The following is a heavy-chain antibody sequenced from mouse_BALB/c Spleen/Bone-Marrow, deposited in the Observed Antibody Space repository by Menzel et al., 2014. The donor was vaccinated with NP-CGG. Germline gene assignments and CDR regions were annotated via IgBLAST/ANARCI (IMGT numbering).Heavy chain of an antibody. CDR3: TRKGALITHYYAMDY. J-gene: IGHJ4*01. Sequence: EVKLQESGGGLVQPGGSRKLSCAASGFTFSSFGMHWVRQAPEKGLEWVAYISSGSSTIYYADTVKGRFTISRDNPKNTLFLQMTSLRSEDTAMYYCTRKGALITHYYAMDYWGQGTSGTVAA. CDR1: GFTFSSFG. V-gene: IGHV5-17*02. D-gene: IGHD2-4*01. CDR2: ISSGSSTI.